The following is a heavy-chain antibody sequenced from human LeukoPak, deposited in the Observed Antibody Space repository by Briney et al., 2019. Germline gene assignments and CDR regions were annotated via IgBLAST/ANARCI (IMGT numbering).Heavy chain of an antibody. D-gene: IGHD2-8*01. CDR3: ASPHGSATMNPPMVYDY. CDR1: GYTFTSYG. CDR2: ISAYNGNT. V-gene: IGHV1-18*01. J-gene: IGHJ4*02. Sequence: GASVKVSCKASGYTFTSYGISWVRQAPGQGLEWMGWISAYNGNTNSAQKLQGRVTMTTDTSTSTAYMELRSLRSDDTAVYYCASPHGSATMNPPMVYDYWGQGTLVTVSS.